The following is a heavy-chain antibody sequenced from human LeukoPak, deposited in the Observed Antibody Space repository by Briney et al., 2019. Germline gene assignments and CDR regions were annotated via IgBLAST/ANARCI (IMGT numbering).Heavy chain of an antibody. Sequence: ASVKVSCKTSGYTFTAYPMHWVRQAPGQGLEFVGWIYPPTGGTVLAGKFQGRVTMTRDTSIAAAYMELSGLTFDDTAVYYCVRENWYYDHWGQGTLVTVSS. CDR3: VRENWYYDH. D-gene: IGHD3-16*01. CDR1: GYTFTAYP. CDR2: IYPPTGGT. V-gene: IGHV1-2*02. J-gene: IGHJ4*02.